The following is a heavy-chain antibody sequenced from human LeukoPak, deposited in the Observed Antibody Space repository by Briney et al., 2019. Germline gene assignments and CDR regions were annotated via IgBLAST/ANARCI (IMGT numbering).Heavy chain of an antibody. Sequence: PGGSLRLSCAASGFTFRSNAMTWVRQAPGKGLEWVSTISGSGTSTYYADSVKGRFTISRDNSKNTLYLQMNSLRAEDTAVYYCAKRIPNYYGMDVWGQETTVTVSS. J-gene: IGHJ6*02. CDR2: ISGSGTST. V-gene: IGHV3-23*01. D-gene: IGHD2-15*01. CDR1: GFTFRSNA. CDR3: AKRIPNYYGMDV.